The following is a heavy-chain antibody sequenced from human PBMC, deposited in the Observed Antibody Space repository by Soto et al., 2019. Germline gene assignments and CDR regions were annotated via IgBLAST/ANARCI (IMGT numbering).Heavy chain of an antibody. D-gene: IGHD6-25*01. CDR3: AREGGSETLQPSYNWFDT. CDR1: GYTFTDYH. J-gene: IGHJ5*02. Sequence: QVQLVQSGAEVKKPGASVKVSCKASGYTFTDYHMHWVRQAPGQGLEFMGWINANNGGAGSAQQFQGRVTVTRDTSITTVYMELSNLRSDDTAVYYCAREGGSETLQPSYNWFDTWGQGTLVTVSS. CDR2: INANNGGA. V-gene: IGHV1-2*02.